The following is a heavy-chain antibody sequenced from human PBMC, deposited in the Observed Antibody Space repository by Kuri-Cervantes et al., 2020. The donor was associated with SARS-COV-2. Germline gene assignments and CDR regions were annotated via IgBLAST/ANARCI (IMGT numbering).Heavy chain of an antibody. CDR3: ATDRAGVHDF. J-gene: IGHJ4*02. Sequence: GGSLRLSCAASGFTFSSYWTSWVRQAPGKGLEWVANIKQDGSEKYYVDSVKGRFTISRDNSQNTLHLQMKSLRDEDTAIYYCATDRAGVHDFWGQGTLVTVSS. D-gene: IGHD2-21*01. CDR1: GFTFSSYW. CDR2: IKQDGSEK. V-gene: IGHV3-7*01.